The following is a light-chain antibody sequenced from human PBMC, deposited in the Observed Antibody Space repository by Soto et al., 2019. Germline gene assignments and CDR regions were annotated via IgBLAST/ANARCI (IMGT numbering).Light chain of an antibody. CDR3: QQYGSSYPWT. CDR1: QSVSSSY. Sequence: ENGLTQYPGTLSLSPGERATLSCRASQSVSSSYLAWYQQKPGQAPRLLIYGASSRATGIPDRFSGSGSGTDFTLTIRRLEPEDFAVYYCQQYGSSYPWTFGQGTKVDIK. CDR2: GAS. J-gene: IGKJ1*01. V-gene: IGKV3-20*01.